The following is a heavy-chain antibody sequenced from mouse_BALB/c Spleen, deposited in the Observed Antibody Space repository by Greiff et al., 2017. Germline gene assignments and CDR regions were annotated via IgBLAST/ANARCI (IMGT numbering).Heavy chain of an antibody. Sequence: QVQLQQSGPELVKPGASVKMSCKASGYTFTSYYTHWVKQRPGQGLEWIGWIYPGDGSTKYNEKFKGKTTLTADKSSSTAYMLLSSLTSEDSAIYFCARSTLYYFDYWGQGTTRTVSS. CDR1: GYTFTSYY. V-gene: IGHV1S56*01. CDR2: IYPGDGST. J-gene: IGHJ2*01. CDR3: ARSTLYYFDY.